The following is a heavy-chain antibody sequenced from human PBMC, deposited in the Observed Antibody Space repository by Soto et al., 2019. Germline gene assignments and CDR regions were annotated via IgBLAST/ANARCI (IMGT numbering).Heavy chain of an antibody. V-gene: IGHV4-34*01. CDR1: GGSFSGYY. D-gene: IGHD2-2*01. CDR2: INHSGST. J-gene: IGHJ5*02. Sequence: KTSGTLSLTCAVYGGSFSGYYWSWIRQPPGEGLEWIGEINHSGSTNYNPSLKSRVTISVDTSKNQFSLKLSSVTAADTAVYYCARDPPWWCSSTSCYEHKYNWFDPWGQGTLVTVSS. CDR3: ARDPPWWCSSTSCYEHKYNWFDP.